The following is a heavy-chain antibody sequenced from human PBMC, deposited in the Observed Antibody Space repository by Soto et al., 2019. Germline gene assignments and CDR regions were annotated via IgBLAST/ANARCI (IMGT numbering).Heavy chain of an antibody. V-gene: IGHV3-7*03. Sequence: EVQLVESGGGLVQPGGSLRLSCAASGFTFSRYWMSWVRQAPRKGLEWVANIKQDGSEKYYVDSVKGRFTISRDNAKNPVYLQMNSVRVEDTAVYYCARDFEGSYGYCPFEYWGQGTLVTVSS. CDR1: GFTFSRYW. D-gene: IGHD5-18*01. J-gene: IGHJ4*02. CDR2: IKQDGSEK. CDR3: ARDFEGSYGYCPFEY.